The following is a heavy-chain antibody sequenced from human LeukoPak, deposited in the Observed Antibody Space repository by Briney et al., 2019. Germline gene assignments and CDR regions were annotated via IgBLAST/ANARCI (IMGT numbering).Heavy chain of an antibody. CDR3: ASPGKQWLEEYAFDI. CDR2: INPNSGGT. CDR1: GYTFTGYY. J-gene: IGHJ3*02. Sequence: WASVKVSCKASGYTFTGYYMHWVRQAPGQGLEWMGRINPNSGGTNYAQKFQGRVTMTRDTSISTAYMELSRLRSDDTAVYYCASPGKQWLEEYAFDIWGQGTMVTVSS. D-gene: IGHD6-19*01. V-gene: IGHV1-2*06.